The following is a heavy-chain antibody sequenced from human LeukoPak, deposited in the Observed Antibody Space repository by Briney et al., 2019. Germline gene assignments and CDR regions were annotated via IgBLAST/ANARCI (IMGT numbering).Heavy chain of an antibody. J-gene: IGHJ5*02. V-gene: IGHV3-21*01. Sequence: GRTLRLSCAASGVTFSSGSMNWGCHAPRKGQEWVSSISISSSYISYSDSAKGRFTISKDNAKNSLYLQRHSLRPEATTVYYCARTHSSSWYGNWFDPWGQGTLVTVSS. CDR1: GVTFSSGS. D-gene: IGHD6-13*01. CDR2: ISISSSYI. CDR3: ARTHSSSWYGNWFDP.